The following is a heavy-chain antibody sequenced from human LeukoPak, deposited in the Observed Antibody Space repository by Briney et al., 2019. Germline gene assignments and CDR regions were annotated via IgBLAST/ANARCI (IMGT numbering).Heavy chain of an antibody. Sequence: SETLSLTCTVSGGSISSGSYYWSWIRQPAGKGLEWIGRIYTSGSTNYNPSLKSRVTISVDTSKNQFSLKLSSVTAADTAVCYCARGQYYDSSGYYFYWGQGTLVTVSS. CDR1: GGSISSGSYY. D-gene: IGHD3-22*01. J-gene: IGHJ4*02. CDR3: ARGQYYDSSGYYFY. V-gene: IGHV4-61*02. CDR2: IYTSGST.